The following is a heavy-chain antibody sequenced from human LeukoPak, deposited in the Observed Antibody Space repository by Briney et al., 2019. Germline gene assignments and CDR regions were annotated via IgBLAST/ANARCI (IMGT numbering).Heavy chain of an antibody. CDR1: GFTFSNYA. Sequence: PGASLRLSCAASGFTFSNYAMNWVRQAPGKGLEWVSGISASGGNTYYADPVEGRLTISRDNSKNTLYLQMHSLRAEDTAVYYCAKEYGDYGPDWFDPWGQGNLVTVSS. CDR3: AKEYGDYGPDWFDP. CDR2: ISASGGNT. V-gene: IGHV3-23*01. D-gene: IGHD4-17*01. J-gene: IGHJ5*02.